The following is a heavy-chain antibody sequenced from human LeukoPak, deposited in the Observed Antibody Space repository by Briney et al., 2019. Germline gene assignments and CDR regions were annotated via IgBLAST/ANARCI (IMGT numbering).Heavy chain of an antibody. Sequence: SETLSLTCTVSGGSINSGSYYWGWIRPPTGKGLEWIGIIYYSRNTYYNPSLKSRVTISVDTSKNQFSLQLSSVTAGDTAVYYCARGGIGYNSGIYFDYWGQGTLVTVSS. CDR3: ARGGIGYNSGIYFDY. D-gene: IGHD1-26*01. V-gene: IGHV4-39*07. CDR1: GGSINSGSYY. J-gene: IGHJ4*02. CDR2: IYYSRNT.